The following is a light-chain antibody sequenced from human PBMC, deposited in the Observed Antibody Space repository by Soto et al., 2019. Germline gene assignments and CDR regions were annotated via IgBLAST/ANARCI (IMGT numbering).Light chain of an antibody. Sequence: ENVLTQSPGTLSLSPWERATLSCRASQNVDNNFLAWYQHKPGQPPRLLIFGASIRAAGIPDGFSGSGSGTDFTLSISRLEPEDFVVYHCQQYGSLPYTFGQGTKLDI. CDR1: QNVDNNF. V-gene: IGKV3-20*01. CDR3: QQYGSLPYT. CDR2: GAS. J-gene: IGKJ2*01.